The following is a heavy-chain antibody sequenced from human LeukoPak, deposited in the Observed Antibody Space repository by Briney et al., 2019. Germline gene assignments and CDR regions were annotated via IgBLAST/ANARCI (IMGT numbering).Heavy chain of an antibody. CDR1: GFTFNSYA. CDR3: AKGIVLTVYAGLSFDY. J-gene: IGHJ4*02. Sequence: GGSLRLSCAASGFTFNSYAMSWVRQAPGKGLEWVSAISGSGDSAHYADSVKGRFTISRDNPKNTLFLQMNSLRAEDTALYYCAKGIVLTVYAGLSFDYWGQGTLVPSPQ. D-gene: IGHD2-8*01. CDR2: ISGSGDSA. V-gene: IGHV3-23*01.